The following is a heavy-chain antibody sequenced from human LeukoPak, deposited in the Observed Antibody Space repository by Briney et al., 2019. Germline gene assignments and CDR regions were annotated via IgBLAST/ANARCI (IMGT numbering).Heavy chain of an antibody. Sequence: ASVKVSCKVSGYTLTELSMHWVRQAPGKGHEWMGGFDPEDGETIYAQKFQGRVTMTEDTSTDTAYMELSSLRSEDTAVYYCATDSSGWYGYFQHWGQGTLVTVSS. CDR3: ATDSSGWYGYFQH. CDR1: GYTLTELS. D-gene: IGHD6-19*01. CDR2: FDPEDGET. V-gene: IGHV1-24*01. J-gene: IGHJ1*01.